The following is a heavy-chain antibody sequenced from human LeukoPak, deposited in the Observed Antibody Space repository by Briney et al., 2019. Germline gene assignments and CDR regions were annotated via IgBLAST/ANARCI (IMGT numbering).Heavy chain of an antibody. CDR3: AKSFGGDYFNWFDP. CDR2: ISGSGGST. V-gene: IGHV3-23*01. J-gene: IGHJ5*02. Sequence: GGSLRLSCAASGFTFSSYAMSWVHQTPGKGLEGVSAISGSGGSTYYADSVKGRFTISRDNSKNTLYLQMNSLRAEDTAVYYCAKSFGGDYFNWFDPWGQGTLVTVSS. CDR1: GFTFSSYA. D-gene: IGHD4-17*01.